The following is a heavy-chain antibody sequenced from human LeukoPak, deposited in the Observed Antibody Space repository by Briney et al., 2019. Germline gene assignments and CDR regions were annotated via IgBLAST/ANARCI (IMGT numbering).Heavy chain of an antibody. D-gene: IGHD6-13*01. Sequence: PSETLSFTCTGSGGSINNYYWSWLRQPPGQGLEWVGYIYYSGTTSYNPSLKSRVTISLDTSKNQFSLKLTSVTAADTALYFCARSGAAGGMYWGQGTLVTVSS. V-gene: IGHV4-59*01. CDR1: GGSINNYY. J-gene: IGHJ4*02. CDR2: IYYSGTT. CDR3: ARSGAAGGMY.